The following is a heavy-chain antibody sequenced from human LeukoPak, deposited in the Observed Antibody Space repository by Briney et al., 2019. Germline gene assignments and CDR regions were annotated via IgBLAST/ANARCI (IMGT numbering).Heavy chain of an antibody. CDR3: ARGGYRDAFDI. V-gene: IGHV4-59*08. D-gene: IGHD5-18*01. CDR1: GGSISSYY. Sequence: SETLSLTCTVSGGSISSYYWSWIRQPPGKGLEWIGYIYYSGSPNYNPSLKSRVTISVDTSKNQFSLKLSSVTAADTAVYYCARGGYRDAFDIWGQGTMVTVTS. J-gene: IGHJ3*02. CDR2: IYYSGSP.